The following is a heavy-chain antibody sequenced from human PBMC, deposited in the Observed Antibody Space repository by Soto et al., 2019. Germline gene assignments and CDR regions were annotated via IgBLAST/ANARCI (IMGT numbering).Heavy chain of an antibody. CDR1: GGSISSYY. CDR3: ARHYYGSGSYYNDYYYYMGV. Sequence: SETLSLTCTVSGGSISSYYWSWIRQPPGKGPEWIGYIYYSGSTNYNPSLKSRVTISVDTSKNQFSLKLSSVTAADTAVYYCARHYYGSGSYYNDYYYYMGVWGKGTTVTVSS. CDR2: IYYSGST. D-gene: IGHD3-10*01. J-gene: IGHJ6*03. V-gene: IGHV4-59*08.